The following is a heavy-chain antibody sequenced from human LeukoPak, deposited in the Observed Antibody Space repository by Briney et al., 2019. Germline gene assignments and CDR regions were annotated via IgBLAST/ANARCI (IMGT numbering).Heavy chain of an antibody. CDR2: IYYSGST. V-gene: IGHV4-59*01. D-gene: IGHD3-22*01. Sequence: SETLSLTCTVSGGSISSYYWSWIRQPPGKGLEWSGYIYYSGSTNYNPSLKSRVTISVDTSKNQFSLKLSSVTAADTAVYYCARARYYYDSSGPYYFDYWGQGTLVTVSS. CDR1: GGSISSYY. J-gene: IGHJ4*02. CDR3: ARARYYYDSSGPYYFDY.